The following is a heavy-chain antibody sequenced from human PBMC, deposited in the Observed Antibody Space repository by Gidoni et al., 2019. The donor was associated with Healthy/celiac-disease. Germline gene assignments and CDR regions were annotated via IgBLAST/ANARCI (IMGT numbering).Heavy chain of an antibody. CDR1: GFTFDDYA. Sequence: EVQLVESGGGLVQPGRSLRLSCAASGFTFDDYAMHWVRQAPGKGLEWVSGISWNSGSIGYADSVKGRFTISRDNAKNSLYLQMNSLRAEDTALYYCAKSLSSWWSDWFDPWGQGTLVTVSS. J-gene: IGHJ5*02. V-gene: IGHV3-9*01. CDR2: ISWNSGSI. CDR3: AKSLSSWWSDWFDP. D-gene: IGHD2-15*01.